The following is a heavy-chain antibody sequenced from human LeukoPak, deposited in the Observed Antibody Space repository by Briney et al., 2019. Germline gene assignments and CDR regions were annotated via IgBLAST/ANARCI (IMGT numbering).Heavy chain of an antibody. CDR1: GFTFSSSA. Sequence: GGSLRLSCSASGFTFSSSAMHWVRQAPGKGLEWVAVISYDGGDKYYVDSVKGRFTISRDNSWNTRYLQMNSLRAEDTAVYYCAKDGDIAAAGYYFDYWGQGTLVTVSS. CDR2: ISYDGGDK. V-gene: IGHV3-30*04. D-gene: IGHD6-13*01. CDR3: AKDGDIAAAGYYFDY. J-gene: IGHJ4*02.